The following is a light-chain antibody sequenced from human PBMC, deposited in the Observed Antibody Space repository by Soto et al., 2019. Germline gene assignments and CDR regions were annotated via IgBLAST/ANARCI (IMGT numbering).Light chain of an antibody. V-gene: IGKV3-11*01. CDR1: QSISSY. CDR2: DAS. CDR3: KQRARWPWT. Sequence: EIVLTQSPATLSLSPGERATLSCRASQSISSYLAWYQQKLGQAPRLLIYDASNRATGVQARFSGSGSGTDFTLTIRSLEPEDFAVYYCKQRARWPWTFGQGTKVDI. J-gene: IGKJ1*01.